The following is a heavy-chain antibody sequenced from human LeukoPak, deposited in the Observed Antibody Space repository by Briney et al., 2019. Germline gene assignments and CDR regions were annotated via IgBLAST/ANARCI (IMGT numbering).Heavy chain of an antibody. CDR2: IYPGDSDT. J-gene: IGHJ4*02. CDR3: ARRVGARAETIDY. Sequence: GSSLNISYESAGSRFTSYWSGGVRPMPGKVVGWMGIIYPGDSDTRYSPSFQGQVTISAEKSITTAYLQWSSLKASDTAMYYCARRVGARAETIDYWGQGTLVTVAS. CDR1: GSRFTSYW. D-gene: IGHD1-26*01. V-gene: IGHV5-51*01.